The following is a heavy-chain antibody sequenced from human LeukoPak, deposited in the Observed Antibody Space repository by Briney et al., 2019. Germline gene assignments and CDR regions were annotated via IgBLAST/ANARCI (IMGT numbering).Heavy chain of an antibody. D-gene: IGHD5-24*01. Sequence: ASVKVSCKTFDFTFTDYGFTWVRQAPGQGLEWVGWTSSFSGKTYYSEDLQDRVTLSADTSVKTVFMELRGLRSDGTAVYYCARNSNYDYLDFWGQGTLVTVSS. CDR2: TSSFSGKT. V-gene: IGHV1-18*01. CDR1: DFTFTDYG. CDR3: ARNSNYDYLDF. J-gene: IGHJ4*02.